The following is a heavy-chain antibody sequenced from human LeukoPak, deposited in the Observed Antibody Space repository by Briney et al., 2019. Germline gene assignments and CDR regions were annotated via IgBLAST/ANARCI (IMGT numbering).Heavy chain of an antibody. CDR1: GYTFTSYG. CDR2: ISAYNGNT. V-gene: IGHV1-18*01. CDR3: ARAMVRGVNNVGY. J-gene: IGHJ4*02. D-gene: IGHD3-10*01. Sequence: ASVKVSCKASGYTFTSYGISWVRQAPGQGLEWMGWISAYNGNTNYAQKFRGRVTMTEDTSTDTAYMELSSLRSEDTAVYYCARAMVRGVNNVGYWGQGTLVTASS.